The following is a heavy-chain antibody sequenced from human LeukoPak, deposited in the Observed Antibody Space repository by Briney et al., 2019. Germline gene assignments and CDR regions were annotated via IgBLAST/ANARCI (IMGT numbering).Heavy chain of an antibody. CDR1: GGSISTSYY. Sequence: SETLSLTCTVPGGSISTSYYWSWIRQPPGKGLEWLGYIYHSGNTNYSPSLKSRVTISVDPSNNQFSLKLSSVTAADTALYYCAGTPIASTGTLFYWGLGTLVTVSS. D-gene: IGHD6-13*01. J-gene: IGHJ4*02. CDR3: AGTPIASTGTLFY. V-gene: IGHV4-59*01. CDR2: IYHSGNT.